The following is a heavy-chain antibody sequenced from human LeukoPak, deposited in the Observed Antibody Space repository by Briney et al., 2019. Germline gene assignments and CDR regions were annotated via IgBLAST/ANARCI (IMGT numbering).Heavy chain of an antibody. D-gene: IGHD3-9*01. J-gene: IGHJ4*02. Sequence: GGSLRLSCAASGFTVSNNYMSWVRQAPGKGLEWVSIIYSGGNTYYADSVKGRFTISRDNSKNTLYLQMNSLRAEDTAVYYCARPTYFDTHYWGQGTLVTVSS. CDR2: IYSGGNT. V-gene: IGHV3-66*04. CDR1: GFTVSNNY. CDR3: ARPTYFDTHY.